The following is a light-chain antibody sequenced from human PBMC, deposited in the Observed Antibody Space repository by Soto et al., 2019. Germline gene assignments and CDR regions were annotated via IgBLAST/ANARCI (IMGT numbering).Light chain of an antibody. CDR2: RNN. V-gene: IGLV1-47*01. J-gene: IGLJ1*01. Sequence: QPLLTQPPSASGTPGQRVTISCSGSSSNIGSNYVYWYQQLPGTAPKLLIYRNNQRPSGVPDRFSGSKSVTSASLAISGLRSEDEADYYCAAWDDSLSGYVFGTGTKVTVL. CDR3: AAWDDSLSGYV. CDR1: SSNIGSNY.